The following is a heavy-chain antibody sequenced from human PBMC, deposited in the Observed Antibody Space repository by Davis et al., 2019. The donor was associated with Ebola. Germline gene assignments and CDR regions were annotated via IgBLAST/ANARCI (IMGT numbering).Heavy chain of an antibody. CDR3: ARVASSGWSQMFDY. CDR2: INPNSGGT. D-gene: IGHD6-19*01. Sequence: ASVKVSCKPSGYTFTGYYMHWVRQAPGQGLEWMGWINPNSGGTNYAQKFQGWVTMTRDTSISTAYMELSSLRSEDTAVYYCARVASSGWSQMFDYWGQGTLVTVSS. J-gene: IGHJ4*02. V-gene: IGHV1-2*04. CDR1: GYTFTGYY.